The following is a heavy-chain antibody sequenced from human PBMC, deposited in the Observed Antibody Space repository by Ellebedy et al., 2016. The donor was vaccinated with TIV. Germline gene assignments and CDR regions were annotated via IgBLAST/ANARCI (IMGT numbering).Heavy chain of an antibody. CDR2: INHSGSP. Sequence: MPSETLSLTCAVYGGSFIGYYWSWIRQPPGKGLEWIGEINHSGSPNYNPSLKSRVTISVDRSKNQFSLKLRSVTAADTAVYYCARAPTLMIKLTGPRSHAFDIWGQGTMVTVSS. V-gene: IGHV4-34*01. J-gene: IGHJ3*02. CDR3: ARAPTLMIKLTGPRSHAFDI. D-gene: IGHD3-16*01. CDR1: GGSFIGYY.